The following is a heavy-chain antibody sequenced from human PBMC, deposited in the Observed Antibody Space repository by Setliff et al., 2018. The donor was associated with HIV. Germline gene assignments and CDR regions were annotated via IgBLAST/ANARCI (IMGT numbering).Heavy chain of an antibody. CDR3: AAVPWGHSSLIIDH. Sequence: GGSLRLSCAASGFTFDDYAMHWGRQAPGKGLEWVSGINWNSGTIHYADSVKGRFTISRDNAKNSVYLQMHSLRVEDTAVYYCAAVPWGHSSLIIDHWGQGTPVTVSS. CDR2: INWNSGTI. V-gene: IGHV3-9*01. J-gene: IGHJ4*02. CDR1: GFTFDDYA. D-gene: IGHD3-16*01.